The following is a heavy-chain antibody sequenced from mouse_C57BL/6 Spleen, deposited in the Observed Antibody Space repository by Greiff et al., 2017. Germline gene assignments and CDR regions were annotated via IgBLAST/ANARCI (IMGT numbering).Heavy chain of an antibody. CDR2: IRSKSNNYAT. D-gene: IGHD2-2*01. CDR1: GFSFNTYA. V-gene: IGHV10-1*01. Sequence: EVQLVESGGGLVQPKGSLKLSCAASGFSFNTYAMNWVRQAPGKGLEWVARIRSKSNNYATYYADSVKDRFTISREDSESMLYLQMNNLKTEDTAMYYCVRHYGYYFDVWGTGTTVTVSS. CDR3: VRHYGYYFDV. J-gene: IGHJ1*03.